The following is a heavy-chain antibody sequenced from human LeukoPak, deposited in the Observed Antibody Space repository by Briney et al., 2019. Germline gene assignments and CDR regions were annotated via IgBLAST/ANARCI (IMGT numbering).Heavy chain of an antibody. CDR3: ARRQWLVRGYFQH. D-gene: IGHD6-19*01. CDR1: GDSISSSSSY. Sequence: SETLSLTCTVSGDSISSSSSYWGWIRQPPGKGLEWIGEINHSGSTNYNPSLKSRVTISVDTSKNQFSLKLSSVTAADTAVYYCARRQWLVRGYFQHWGQGTLVTVSS. V-gene: IGHV4-39*07. J-gene: IGHJ1*01. CDR2: INHSGST.